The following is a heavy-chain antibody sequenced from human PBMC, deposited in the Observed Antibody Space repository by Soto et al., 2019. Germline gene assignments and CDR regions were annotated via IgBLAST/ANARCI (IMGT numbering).Heavy chain of an antibody. CDR1: GFTFSSYA. Sequence: QVQLVESGGGVVQPGRSLRLSCAASGFTFSSYAMHWVRQAPGKGLEWVAVISYDGSNKYYADSVKGRFTISRDNSKNELYLQINCRRAEDMAVYYWARDTNALEMATIPCSMDVWGQGTTVTVSS. J-gene: IGHJ6*02. D-gene: IGHD5-12*01. V-gene: IGHV3-30-3*01. CDR3: ARDTNALEMATIPCSMDV. CDR2: ISYDGSNK.